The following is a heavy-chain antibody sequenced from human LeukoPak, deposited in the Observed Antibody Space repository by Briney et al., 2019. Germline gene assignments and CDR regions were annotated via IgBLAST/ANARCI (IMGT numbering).Heavy chain of an antibody. CDR1: GFTLDDYG. Sequence: GGSLRLSCAASGFTLDDYGMGWVPQAPGKGLEWVSGINWNGGSTGYEDSVKGRFTISRDNAKNSLYLQMNSLRAEDTALYYCARGGRLTMIWNGAFDIWGQGTMVTVSS. V-gene: IGHV3-20*04. CDR3: ARGGRLTMIWNGAFDI. J-gene: IGHJ3*02. D-gene: IGHD3-22*01. CDR2: INWNGGST.